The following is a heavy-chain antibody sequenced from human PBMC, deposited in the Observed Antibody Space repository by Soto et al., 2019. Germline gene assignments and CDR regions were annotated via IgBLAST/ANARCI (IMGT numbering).Heavy chain of an antibody. CDR3: ARDGSGSYSPYFDY. CDR1: GFTFSSYG. Sequence: GSLRLSCAASGFTFSSYGMHWVRQAPGKGLEWVAVIWYDGSNKYYADSVKGRFTISRDNSKNTLYLQMNSLRAEDTAVYYCARDGSGSYSPYFDYWGQGTLVTVSS. CDR2: IWYDGSNK. D-gene: IGHD3-10*01. V-gene: IGHV3-33*01. J-gene: IGHJ4*02.